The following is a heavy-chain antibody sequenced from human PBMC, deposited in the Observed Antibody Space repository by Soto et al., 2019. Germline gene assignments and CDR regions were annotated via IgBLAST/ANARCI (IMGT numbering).Heavy chain of an antibody. J-gene: IGHJ5*02. D-gene: IGHD4-17*01. CDR1: GFSLSTSGVG. CDR3: AHSPDYGDSANWFDP. Sequence: QITLKESGPTLVKPTQTLTLTCTFSGFSLSTSGVGVGWIRQPPGKALEWLALIYWDGDKRYSPSLKSRLTITKDTSKNQVVLTMTNMDPVDTATYYCAHSPDYGDSANWFDPWGQGTLVTVSS. V-gene: IGHV2-5*02. CDR2: IYWDGDK.